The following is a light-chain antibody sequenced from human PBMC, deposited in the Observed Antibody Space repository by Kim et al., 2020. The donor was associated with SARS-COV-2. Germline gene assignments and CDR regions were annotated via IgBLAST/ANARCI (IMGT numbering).Light chain of an antibody. Sequence: DIQMTQSPSTLSAFVGDSVTITCRASQSISNWLAWYQQKPGKAPKLLIYKTSSLESGVPSRFSGSGSGTEFTLTISSLQPDDFATYYCQQYNTYWTFGQGTTVDIK. CDR1: QSISNW. J-gene: IGKJ1*01. CDR3: QQYNTYWT. CDR2: KTS. V-gene: IGKV1-5*03.